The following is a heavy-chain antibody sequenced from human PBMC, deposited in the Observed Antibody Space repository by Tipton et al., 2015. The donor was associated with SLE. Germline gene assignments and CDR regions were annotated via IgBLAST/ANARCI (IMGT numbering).Heavy chain of an antibody. V-gene: IGHV4-38-2*02. J-gene: IGHJ5*02. Sequence: LRLSCSVSGFSISSGYYWGWIRQPPGKGLEWIGSIYHSGTTYYNPSLKTRVTISVDTSKNQFSLKMNSVTAADTAVYFCASWELLRQGLDPWGQGILVTVSS. CDR1: GFSISSGYY. D-gene: IGHD1-26*01. CDR3: ASWELLRQGLDP. CDR2: IYHSGTT.